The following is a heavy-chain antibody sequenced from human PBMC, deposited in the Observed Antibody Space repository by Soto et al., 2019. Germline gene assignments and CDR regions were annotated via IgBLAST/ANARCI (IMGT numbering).Heavy chain of an antibody. D-gene: IGHD1-26*01. Sequence: GSLRLSCAASGFTFSNAWMSWVRQAPGKGLEWVGRIKSKTDGGTADYAGPVKGRFTFSRDDSKNTLYVQMNSLKTEDTAVYYCTTLITKGKWELGPWGQGTPVTVSS. J-gene: IGHJ5*02. CDR3: TTLITKGKWELGP. V-gene: IGHV3-15*05. CDR1: GFTFSNAW. CDR2: IKSKTDGGTA.